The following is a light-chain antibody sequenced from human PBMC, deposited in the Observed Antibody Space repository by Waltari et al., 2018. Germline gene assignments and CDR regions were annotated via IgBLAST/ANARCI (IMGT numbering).Light chain of an antibody. CDR3: MQSLEFPWT. J-gene: IGKJ1*01. CDR1: QSLLDSEDGNTY. Sequence: DIVMTQTPLSLPVTLGEPASISCRSSQSLLDSEDGNTYLEWYLQKPGKSPQLLIYEVSNLASGVPDRFSGSGSDTDFTLKISRVEAEDVGIYYCMQSLEFPWTFGQGTKVEIK. V-gene: IGKV2-40*01. CDR2: EVS.